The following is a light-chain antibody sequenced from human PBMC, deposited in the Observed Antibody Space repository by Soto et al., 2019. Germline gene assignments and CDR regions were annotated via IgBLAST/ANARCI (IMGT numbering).Light chain of an antibody. V-gene: IGKV1-5*03. CDR3: QQYNSYWT. CDR2: KAS. J-gene: IGKJ1*01. Sequence: DIQMTQSPSTLSASVGDRVTITCRASQSIGGWLAWYQQRPGKAPRLLIYKASSLESGVPSRFSGSGSGTEFTLTISSLQPDDFATYYCQQYNSYWTFGQGTRWIS. CDR1: QSIGGW.